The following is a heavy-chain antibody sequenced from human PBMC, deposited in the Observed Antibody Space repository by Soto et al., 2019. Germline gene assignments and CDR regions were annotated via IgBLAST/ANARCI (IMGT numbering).Heavy chain of an antibody. CDR1: GYTFTSYG. CDR3: ASAYVGSGWPIDAFDI. V-gene: IGHV1-18*01. J-gene: IGHJ3*02. CDR2: ISAYNGNT. D-gene: IGHD6-19*01. Sequence: QVQLVQSGAEVKKPGASVKVSCKASGYTFTSYGISWVRQAPGQGLEWMGWISAYNGNTNYAQKLQGRVTMTTDTTTSTAYMELRSLRSDDTAVYYCASAYVGSGWPIDAFDIWGQGTMVTVSS.